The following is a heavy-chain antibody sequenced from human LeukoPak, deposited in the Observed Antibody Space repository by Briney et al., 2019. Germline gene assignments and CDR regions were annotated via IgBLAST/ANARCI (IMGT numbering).Heavy chain of an antibody. CDR2: INPSGGST. CDR1: GYTFTSYY. J-gene: IGHJ6*02. Sequence: ASVTVSCKASGYTFTSYYMHWVRQAPGQGLEWMGIINPSGGSTSYAQKFQGRVTMTRDTSTSTVYMELSSLRSEDTAVYYCAREGPVDTAMVTRTWATPRNYYYYGMDVWGQGTTVTVSS. V-gene: IGHV1-46*01. CDR3: AREGPVDTAMVTRTWATPRNYYYYGMDV. D-gene: IGHD5-18*01.